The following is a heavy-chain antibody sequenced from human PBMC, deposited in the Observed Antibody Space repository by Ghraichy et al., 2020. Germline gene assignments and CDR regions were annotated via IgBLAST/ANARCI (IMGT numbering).Heavy chain of an antibody. Sequence: SCAASGFTFDDYAMHWVRQVPGKGLEWVSSISWNGLSTGYADSVKGRFTISRDNANNSLYLQMNSLRPEDTALYYCAKDSQYSNFGQYSWFDPWGQGTLVTVSS. V-gene: IGHV3-9*01. CDR2: ISWNGLST. D-gene: IGHD6-13*01. CDR1: GFTFDDYA. CDR3: AKDSQYSNFGQYSWFDP. J-gene: IGHJ5*02.